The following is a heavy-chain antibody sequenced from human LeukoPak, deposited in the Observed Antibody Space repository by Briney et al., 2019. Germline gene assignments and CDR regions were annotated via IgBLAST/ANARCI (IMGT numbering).Heavy chain of an antibody. J-gene: IGHJ4*02. V-gene: IGHV4-34*01. Sequence: SETLSLTCGVYSASLSGYYWSWIRQPPGKGLEWIGDINPSGDSQYNPSLKSRVTISVDTSKHQFSLKLTSVTAADRAVYYCASGSSYFPPYYFESWGQGTLVTVSS. CDR2: INPSGDS. CDR1: SASLSGYY. CDR3: ASGSSYFPPYYFES. D-gene: IGHD1-26*01.